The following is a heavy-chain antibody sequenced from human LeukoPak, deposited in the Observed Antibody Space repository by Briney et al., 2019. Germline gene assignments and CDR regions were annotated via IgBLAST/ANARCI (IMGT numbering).Heavy chain of an antibody. CDR3: ATVLGYFFDD. CDR2: VATEDGET. J-gene: IGHJ4*02. V-gene: IGHV1-24*01. CDR1: GYTLSELS. D-gene: IGHD2/OR15-2a*01. Sequence: ASVRVSCEVSGYTLSELSMHWVRQAPGKGLEWMGGVATEDGETIYAQQFQGRVTMTEDTSTDTAYMQLSSLRSEDTAVYYCATVLGYFFDDWGQGTLVTVSS.